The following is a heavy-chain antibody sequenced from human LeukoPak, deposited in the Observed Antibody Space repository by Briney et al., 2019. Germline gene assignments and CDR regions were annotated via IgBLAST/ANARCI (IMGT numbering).Heavy chain of an antibody. D-gene: IGHD6-19*01. CDR1: GFTFDDYD. V-gene: IGHV3-9*01. Sequence: GGSLRLSCAASGFTFDDYDMRWVRQAPVKGLEWFSGIIWNSGSIGYADSVKGRFTISRDNAKNSLYLQMNSLRAEDTALYYCAKSVGGWYEGAQHWGQGTLVTVSS. J-gene: IGHJ1*01. CDR3: AKSVGGWYEGAQH. CDR2: IIWNSGSI.